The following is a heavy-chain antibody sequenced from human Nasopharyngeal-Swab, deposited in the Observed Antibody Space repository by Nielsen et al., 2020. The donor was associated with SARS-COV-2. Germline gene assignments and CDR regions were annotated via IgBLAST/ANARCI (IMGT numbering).Heavy chain of an antibody. CDR1: GFTFSDYY. CDR3: ASSPGDILTGYYL. J-gene: IGHJ4*02. V-gene: IGHV3-11*06. CDR2: ISSSSSYT. Sequence: GESLTISCAASGFTFSDYYMSWIRQAPGKGLEWVSYISSSSSYTNYADSVKGRFTIPRDNAKNSLYLQMNSRRAEDTAVYYWASSPGDILTGYYLWGQGTLVTVSS. D-gene: IGHD3-9*01.